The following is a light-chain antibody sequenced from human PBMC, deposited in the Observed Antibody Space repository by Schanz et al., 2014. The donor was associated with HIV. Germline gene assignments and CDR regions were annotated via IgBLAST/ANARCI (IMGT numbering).Light chain of an antibody. CDR3: GTWDDSLNGWV. Sequence: QSALAQPPSASGSPGQSVTISCTGTSSDVGGYNYLSWYQHHPGKAPKLMIYDVNNRPSGVPDRFSGSESGTSASLAISGLQSEDEADYYCGTWDDSLNGWVFGGGTKLTVL. CDR2: DVN. J-gene: IGLJ3*02. V-gene: IGLV2-8*01. CDR1: SSDVGGYNY.